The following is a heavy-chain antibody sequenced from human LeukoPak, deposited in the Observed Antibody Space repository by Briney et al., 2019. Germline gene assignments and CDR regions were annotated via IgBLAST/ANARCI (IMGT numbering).Heavy chain of an antibody. J-gene: IGHJ3*02. Sequence: SETLCLTCAASGCSISSDSNYWSWIRQPAGKGLEWIGRIYTSGSTNYNPSLKSRVTISVYTSKNQFSLKLSSVTAADTAVYYCARRWMATIDAFDIWGQGTMVTVSS. CDR1: GCSISSDSNY. CDR2: IYTSGST. D-gene: IGHD5-24*01. CDR3: ARRWMATIDAFDI. V-gene: IGHV4-61*02.